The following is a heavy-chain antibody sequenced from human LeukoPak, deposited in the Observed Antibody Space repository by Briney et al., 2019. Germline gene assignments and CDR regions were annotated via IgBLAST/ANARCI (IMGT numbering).Heavy chain of an antibody. V-gene: IGHV4-34*01. CDR3: ARGPDYYDSSGYYSYFDY. CDR1: GGSFGGYY. Sequence: SETLSLTCAVYGGSFGGYYWSWIRQPPGKGLEWIGEINHSGSTNYNPSLKSRVTISVDTPKNQFSLKLSSVTAADTAVYYCARGPDYYDSSGYYSYFDYWGQGTLVTVSS. CDR2: INHSGST. J-gene: IGHJ4*02. D-gene: IGHD3-22*01.